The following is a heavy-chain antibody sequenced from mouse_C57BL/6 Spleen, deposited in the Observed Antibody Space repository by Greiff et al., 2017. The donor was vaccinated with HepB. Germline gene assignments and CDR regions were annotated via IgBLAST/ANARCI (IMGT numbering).Heavy chain of an antibody. CDR2: ISYSGST. V-gene: IGHV3-1*01. J-gene: IGHJ4*01. CDR1: GYSITSGYD. D-gene: IGHD2-3*01. CDR3: ARGNYENAMDY. Sequence: DVQLVESGPGMVKPSQSLSLTCTVTGYSITSGYDWHWIRHFPGNKLEWMGYISYSGSTNYNPSLKSRISITHDTSKNHFFLKLNSVTTEDTATYYCARGNYENAMDYWGQGTSVTVSS.